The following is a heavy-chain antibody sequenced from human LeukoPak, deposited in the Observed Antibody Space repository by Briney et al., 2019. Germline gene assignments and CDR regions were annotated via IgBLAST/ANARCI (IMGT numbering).Heavy chain of an antibody. J-gene: IGHJ5*02. CDR3: AGEGTTWLERQGWFRP. CDR1: GCSVSNYY. D-gene: IGHD3-9*01. CDR2: IDYSGSN. V-gene: IGHV4-59*02. Sequence: SETLSLTCTVSGCSVSNYYWSWIRQPPGKGLEWFGNIDYSGSNNYNPSLKRRTTTSIDTSNNQFSQKLSSVTAAATAFYYWAGEGTTWLERQGWFRPWGQGTLVTVSS.